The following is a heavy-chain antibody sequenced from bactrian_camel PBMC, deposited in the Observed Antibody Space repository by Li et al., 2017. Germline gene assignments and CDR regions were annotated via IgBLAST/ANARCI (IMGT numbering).Heavy chain of an antibody. V-gene: IGHV3S63*01. CDR2: FGRDGST. J-gene: IGHJ4*01. D-gene: IGHD3*01. CDR1: GNGDGSGYWC. Sequence: HVQLVESGGGSVQAGGSLTLSCAVSGNGDGSGYWCTGWFRQARGQDREGVAAFGRDGSTYYAGFVTGRFTISRDNAKNTLYLQMNSLKIEDTAVYYCALGSSRQATMTARGKGTQVTVS.